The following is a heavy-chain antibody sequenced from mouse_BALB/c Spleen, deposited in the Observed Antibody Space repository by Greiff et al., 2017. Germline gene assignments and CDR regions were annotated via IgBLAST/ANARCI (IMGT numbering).Heavy chain of an antibody. J-gene: IGHJ3*01. CDR2: IDPANGNT. CDR3: ARGDYDDEFAY. D-gene: IGHD2-4*01. Sequence: EVQLQQSGAELVKPGASVKLSCTASGFNIKDTYMHWVKQRPEQGLEWIGRIDPANGNTKYDPKFQGKATITADTSSNTAYLQLSSLTSEDTAVYYCARGDYDDEFAYWGQGTRVTVSA. V-gene: IGHV14-3*02. CDR1: GFNIKDTY.